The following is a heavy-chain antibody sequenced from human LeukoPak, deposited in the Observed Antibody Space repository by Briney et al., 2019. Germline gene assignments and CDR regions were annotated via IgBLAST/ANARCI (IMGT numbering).Heavy chain of an antibody. CDR2: IIPIFGTA. V-gene: IGHV1-69*13. J-gene: IGHJ4*02. Sequence: ASVKVSCKASGGTFSSYAISWVRQAPGQGLEWMGGIIPIFGTANYAQKFQGRVTITADESTSTAYMELSSLRSEDTAVYHCATFSPDYYDSSGPIDYWGQGTLVTVSS. CDR3: ATFSPDYYDSSGPIDY. CDR1: GGTFSSYA. D-gene: IGHD3-22*01.